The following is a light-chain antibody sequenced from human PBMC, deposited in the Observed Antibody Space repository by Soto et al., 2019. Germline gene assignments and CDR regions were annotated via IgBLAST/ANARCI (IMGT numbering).Light chain of an antibody. CDR2: AAS. J-gene: IGKJ4*01. CDR1: QGISNY. Sequence: DIQMTQSPSSLSASVGDRVTITCRASQGISNYLAWYQQQPGKVPKLLIYAASTLQSGVPSRFSGSGSGTDFTITISSLLPEDVATYYCQKYNSAPLTFGGGTKVEIK. CDR3: QKYNSAPLT. V-gene: IGKV1-27*01.